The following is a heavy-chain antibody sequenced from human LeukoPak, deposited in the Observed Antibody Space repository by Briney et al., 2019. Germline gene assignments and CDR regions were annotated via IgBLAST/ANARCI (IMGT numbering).Heavy chain of an antibody. V-gene: IGHV4-31*03. D-gene: IGHD3-10*01. CDR2: IYYSGST. CDR3: ASHGGSGTLY. Sequence: NPSETLSLTCTVSGGSISSGGYYWSWIRQHPGKGLEWIGYIYYSGSTYYNPSLKSRVTISVDTSKNQFSLKLSSVTAADTAGYYCASHGGSGTLYWGQGTLVTVSS. CDR1: GGSISSGGYY. J-gene: IGHJ4*02.